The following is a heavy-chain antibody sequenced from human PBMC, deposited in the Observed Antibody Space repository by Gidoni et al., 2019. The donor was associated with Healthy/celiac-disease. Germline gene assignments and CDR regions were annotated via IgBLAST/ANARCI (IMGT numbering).Heavy chain of an antibody. J-gene: IGHJ4*02. D-gene: IGHD6-19*01. CDR1: GGPVSCGSYF. V-gene: IGHV4-61*01. CDR3: ARSSPRITVAGV. CDR2: IYYSGST. Sequence: VPLQESGPGLVKPSETLSLTCPVSGGPVSCGSYFWIWNRQPPGKGLAWIGYIYYSGSTNYNPSLKSRVTISVDTSKNQFSLKLSSVPPADTAVYYCARSSPRITVAGVWGQGTLVTVSS.